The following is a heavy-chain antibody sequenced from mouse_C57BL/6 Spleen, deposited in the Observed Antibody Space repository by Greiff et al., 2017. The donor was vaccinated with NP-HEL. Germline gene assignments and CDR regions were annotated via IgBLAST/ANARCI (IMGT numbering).Heavy chain of an antibody. CDR3: AREAYSNYAMDY. Sequence: EVKLMESGGGLVKPGGSLKLSCAASGFTFSDYGMHWVRQAPEKGLEWVAYISSGSSTIYYADTVKGRFTISRDNAKNTLFLQRTSLRSEDTAMYYCAREAYSNYAMDYWGQGTSVTVSS. CDR2: ISSGSSTI. CDR1: GFTFSDYG. V-gene: IGHV5-17*01. D-gene: IGHD2-5*01. J-gene: IGHJ4*01.